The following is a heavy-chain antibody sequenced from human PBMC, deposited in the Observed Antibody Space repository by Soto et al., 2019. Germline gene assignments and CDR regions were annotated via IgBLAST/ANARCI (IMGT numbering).Heavy chain of an antibody. V-gene: IGHV3-23*01. D-gene: IGHD2-21*02. CDR2: ITGSGGST. Sequence: PGGSLRLSCAASGFTFNTYAMSWVRQAPGKGLEWVSAITGSGGSTSYADSVKGRFTISRDNSKNTLSLQMNILRAEDTAIYYCAKDFILGGDYYFSFDYWGQGTLVTVSS. J-gene: IGHJ4*02. CDR3: AKDFILGGDYYFSFDY. CDR1: GFTFNTYA.